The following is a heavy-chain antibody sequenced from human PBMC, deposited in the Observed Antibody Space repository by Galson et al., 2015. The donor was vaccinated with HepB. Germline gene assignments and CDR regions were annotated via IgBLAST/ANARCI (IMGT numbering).Heavy chain of an antibody. Sequence: SVKVSCKASGSTFTGYYMHWVRQAPGQGLEWMGWINPNSGGTNYAQKFQGRVTMTRDTSISTAYMELSRLRSDDTAVYYCARDKVEMESPMSDWGQGTLVTVSS. V-gene: IGHV1-2*02. J-gene: IGHJ4*02. CDR1: GSTFTGYY. D-gene: IGHD5-24*01. CDR2: INPNSGGT. CDR3: ARDKVEMESPMSD.